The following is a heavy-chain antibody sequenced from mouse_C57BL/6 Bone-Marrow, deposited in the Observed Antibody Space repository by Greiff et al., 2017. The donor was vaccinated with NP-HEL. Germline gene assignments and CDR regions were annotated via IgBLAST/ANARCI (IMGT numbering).Heavy chain of an antibody. D-gene: IGHD2-4*01. V-gene: IGHV1-78*01. Sequence: VHLVESDAELVKPGASVKISCKASGYTFTDYTIHWMKQRPEQGLEWIGFIYPRDGSTKYNEKFTGKATLTADKSSSTAYMQLNSLTSEDSAVYVCAKSGESYYDPWFAYWGQGTLVTVSA. CDR1: GYTFTDYT. CDR2: IYPRDGST. CDR3: AKSGESYYDPWFAY. J-gene: IGHJ3*01.